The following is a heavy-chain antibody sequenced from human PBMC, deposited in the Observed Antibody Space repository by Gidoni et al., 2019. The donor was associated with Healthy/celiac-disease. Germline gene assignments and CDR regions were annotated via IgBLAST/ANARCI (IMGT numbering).Heavy chain of an antibody. J-gene: IGHJ4*02. Sequence: EVQLVESGGGLVKPGGSLRLSCAASGFTFSSYSMNWVRQAPGKGLEWVSSISSSSSYIYYADSVKGRFTISRDNAKNSLYLQMNSLRAEDTAVYYCARDKGSYYKNFDYWGQGTLVTVSS. CDR2: ISSSSSYI. V-gene: IGHV3-21*01. D-gene: IGHD3-10*01. CDR3: ARDKGSYYKNFDY. CDR1: GFTFSSYS.